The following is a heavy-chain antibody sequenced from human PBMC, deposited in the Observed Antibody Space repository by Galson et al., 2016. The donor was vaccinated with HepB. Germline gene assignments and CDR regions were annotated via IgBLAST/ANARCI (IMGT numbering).Heavy chain of an antibody. Sequence: SLRLSCAASGFTISGYWMSWVRQAPGKGLEWVANINHDGSEKYIVDSVKSRFTMSRDNAKNSLDLQMNSLRAEDTAVYYCVRDHSSGWSFDLWGRGTLVTVSS. J-gene: IGHJ2*01. CDR2: INHDGSEK. V-gene: IGHV3-7*01. CDR1: GFTISGYW. D-gene: IGHD6-19*01. CDR3: VRDHSSGWSFDL.